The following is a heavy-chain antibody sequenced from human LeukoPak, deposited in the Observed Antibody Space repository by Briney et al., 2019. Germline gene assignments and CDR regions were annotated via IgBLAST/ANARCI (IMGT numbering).Heavy chain of an antibody. CDR1: GDSRSNEY. J-gene: IGHJ6*02. D-gene: IGHD2/OR15-2a*01. Sequence: PSETLSLTCSVSGDSRSNEYWSWIRQPPGKGLEWIGYISNGGSTSYNPSLNSRVTISADTAKNQVSLNLNSVTAADTAVYYCTRDNWLRYSNTWYYYGMDVWGQGTTVTVSS. V-gene: IGHV4-59*01. CDR2: ISNGGST. CDR3: TRDNWLRYSNTWYYYGMDV.